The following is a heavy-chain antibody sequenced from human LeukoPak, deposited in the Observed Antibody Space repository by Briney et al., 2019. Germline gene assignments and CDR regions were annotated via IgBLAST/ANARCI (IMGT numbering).Heavy chain of an antibody. CDR1: GGSFSGYY. J-gene: IGHJ4*02. V-gene: IGHV4-34*01. CDR2: INHSGGT. CDR3: AGDSGYPGY. D-gene: IGHD5-12*01. Sequence: SETLSLTCAVYGGSFSGYYWSWIRQPPGKGLEWIGEINHSGGTNYNPSLKSRVTISVDTSKNQFSLKLSSVTAADTAVYYCAGDSGYPGYWGQGTLVTVSS.